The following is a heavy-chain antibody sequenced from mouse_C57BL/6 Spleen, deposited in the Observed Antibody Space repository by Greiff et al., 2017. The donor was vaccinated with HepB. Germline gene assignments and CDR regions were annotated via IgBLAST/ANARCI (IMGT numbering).Heavy chain of an antibody. D-gene: IGHD2-5*01. CDR1: GFTFSSYA. CDR2: ISDGGSYT. Sequence: EVQGVESGGGLVKPGGSLKLSCAASGFTFSSYAMSWVRQTPEKRLEWVATISDGGSYTYYPDNVKGRFTISRDNAKNNLYLQMSHLKSEDTAMYYCARGEYYSNSFAYWGQGTLVTVSA. CDR3: ARGEYYSNSFAY. J-gene: IGHJ3*01. V-gene: IGHV5-4*01.